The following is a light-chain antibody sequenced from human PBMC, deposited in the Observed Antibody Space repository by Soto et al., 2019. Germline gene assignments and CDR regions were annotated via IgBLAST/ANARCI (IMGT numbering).Light chain of an antibody. J-gene: IGKJ2*01. CDR3: MQTLQTPYT. CDR1: QSLLYGAGYMY. V-gene: IGKV2-28*01. Sequence: DIVMTQSPLSLPVTPGEPASISCRSSQSLLYGAGYMYVDWYLQKPGQPPQLLIFLGSNRASGVPDRLSGSVSGTDFTLKISRVETEDCGVYYCMQTLQTPYTFGQGTKLEIK. CDR2: LGS.